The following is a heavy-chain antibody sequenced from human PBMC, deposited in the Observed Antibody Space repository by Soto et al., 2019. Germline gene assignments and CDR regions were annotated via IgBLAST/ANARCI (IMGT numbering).Heavy chain of an antibody. CDR3: ARARLLTGIDY. J-gene: IGHJ4*02. D-gene: IGHD3-9*01. CDR1: GGSISSGGYS. Sequence: PSETLSITCTVSGGSISSGGYSWSWIRQPPGKGLEWIGYIYPSGSTYYNPSLKSRVTISVDRSKNQFSLKLSSVTAADTAVFYCARARLLTGIDYWGQGTLVTVSS. CDR2: IYPSGST. V-gene: IGHV4-30-2*01.